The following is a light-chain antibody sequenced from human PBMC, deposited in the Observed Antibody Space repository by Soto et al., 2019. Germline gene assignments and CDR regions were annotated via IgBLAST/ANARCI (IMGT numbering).Light chain of an antibody. J-gene: IGKJ4*01. V-gene: IGKV4-1*01. CDR1: QSILYSSNNKNY. CDR3: QQYYPTPPFT. CDR2: WAS. Sequence: DIVMTQSPDSLAVSLGERATINCKSSQSILYSSNNKNYLAWYQQKPGQPPKLLIYWASTRESGIPDRFSGSGSGTDFTLTISSLQAEDVAVYYCQQYYPTPPFTFGGGTKVEIK.